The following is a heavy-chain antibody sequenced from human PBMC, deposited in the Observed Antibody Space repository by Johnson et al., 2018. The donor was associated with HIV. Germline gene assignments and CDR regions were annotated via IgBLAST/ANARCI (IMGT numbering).Heavy chain of an antibody. Sequence: EVQLLESGGGVVRPGGSLRLSCAASGFTFDDYGMSWVRQAPGKGLEWVSGINCNGGSTGYADSVKGRFTISRDNAKNSLYLQMNSLRAEDTALYYCAIGRGEFPRHAFDIWGQGTMVTVSS. CDR2: INCNGGST. D-gene: IGHD3-10*01. CDR3: AIGRGEFPRHAFDI. V-gene: IGHV3-20*04. CDR1: GFTFDDYG. J-gene: IGHJ3*02.